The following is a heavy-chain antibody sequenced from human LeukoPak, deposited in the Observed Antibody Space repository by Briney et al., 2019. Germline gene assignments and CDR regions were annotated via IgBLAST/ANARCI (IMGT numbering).Heavy chain of an antibody. D-gene: IGHD3-22*01. CDR2: ISSDGSRV. V-gene: IGHV3-74*01. CDR1: GFTFSDYW. J-gene: IGHJ4*02. Sequence: GGSLTLSCAASGFTFSDYWMHWVRQAPGKGLVWVSRISSDGSRVTYADSVKGRFTISRDNAKNTLYLQMNSLRAEDMAVYYCARDLPNYYDSSGQTANYWGQGTLVTVSS. CDR3: ARDLPNYYDSSGQTANY.